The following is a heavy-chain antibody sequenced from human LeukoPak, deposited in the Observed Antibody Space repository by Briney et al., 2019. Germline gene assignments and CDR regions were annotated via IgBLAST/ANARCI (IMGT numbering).Heavy chain of an antibody. V-gene: IGHV3-30*04. CDR2: ISSDGSLK. CDR1: GFTFNNHV. CDR3: AKADEYYYYYYYIDV. J-gene: IGHJ6*03. D-gene: IGHD5-24*01. Sequence: PGGSLRLSCAASGFTFNNHVMHWVRQAPGKGLEWVAVISSDGSLKYYADSVKGRFTISRDNSQNTLYLQMNSLRSEDTAVFCCAKADEYYYYYYYIDVWGKGTTVTVSS.